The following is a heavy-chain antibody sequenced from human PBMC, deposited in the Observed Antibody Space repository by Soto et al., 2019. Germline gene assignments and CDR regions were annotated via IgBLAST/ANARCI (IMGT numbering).Heavy chain of an antibody. CDR3: ARGYYDYVWGSYRYSPFDY. V-gene: IGHV1-8*01. CDR1: GYTFTSYD. D-gene: IGHD3-16*02. J-gene: IGHJ4*02. Sequence: ASVKVSCKVSGYTFTSYDINWVRQATGQGLEWMGWMNPNSGNTGYAQKFQGRVTMTRNTSISTAYMELSSLRSEDTAVYYCARGYYDYVWGSYRYSPFDYWGQGTLVTVSS. CDR2: MNPNSGNT.